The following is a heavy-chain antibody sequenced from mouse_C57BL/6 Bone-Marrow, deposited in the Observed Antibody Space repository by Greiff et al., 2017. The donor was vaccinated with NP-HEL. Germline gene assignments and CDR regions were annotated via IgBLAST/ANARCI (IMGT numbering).Heavy chain of an antibody. V-gene: IGHV1-39*01. Sequence: EVQLQQSGPELVKPGASVKISCKASGYSFTDYNMNWVKQSNGKSLEWIGVINPNYGTTSYNQKFKGKATLTVDQSSSTAYMELNSLTSGDSAVYYCASSGITTVPWFAYWGQGTLVTVSA. J-gene: IGHJ3*01. CDR3: ASSGITTVPWFAY. D-gene: IGHD1-1*01. CDR2: INPNYGTT. CDR1: GYSFTDYN.